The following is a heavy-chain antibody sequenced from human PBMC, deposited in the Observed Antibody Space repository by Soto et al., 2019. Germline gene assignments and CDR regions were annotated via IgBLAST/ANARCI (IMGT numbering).Heavy chain of an antibody. J-gene: IGHJ4*02. D-gene: IGHD6-19*01. CDR3: AKEPIVFAGPNYFDY. V-gene: IGHV3-30*18. Sequence: GGSLRLSCAASGFTFSNYGMSWVRQAPGKGLEWVAVISYDGKDQYYGDSVKGRFTISRDNSKSTLYLQMNSLRPEDTAVYFCAKEPIVFAGPNYFDYWGQGTLVTVSS. CDR1: GFTFSNYG. CDR2: ISYDGKDQ.